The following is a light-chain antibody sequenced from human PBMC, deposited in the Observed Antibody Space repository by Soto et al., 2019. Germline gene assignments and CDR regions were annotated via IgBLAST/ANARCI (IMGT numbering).Light chain of an antibody. CDR2: GAS. CDR3: QQYYTSRT. CDR1: QSVDSNY. Sequence: ENVLTQSPGTLSLSPGERATLSCRASQSVDSNYLAWYQQKPGQAPRLLIYGASIRASGVPDRFSGSGSGTDFTLTISRLQTEDFAVYYCQQYYTSRTFGQGTRLEI. J-gene: IGKJ5*01. V-gene: IGKV3-20*01.